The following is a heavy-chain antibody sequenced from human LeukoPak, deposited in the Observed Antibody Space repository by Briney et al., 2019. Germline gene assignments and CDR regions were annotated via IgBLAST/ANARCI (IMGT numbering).Heavy chain of an antibody. D-gene: IGHD3-16*02. CDR1: GLRFSSYA. CDR2: ISGSGNNK. J-gene: IGHJ4*02. CDR3: AKGKDFWGSYRTEFDF. Sequence: GRSLRLSCAASGLRFSSYAMSWVRQAPGKGLDWVSGISGSGNNKYYAGAVKGRFTISRDNSKNTVDLQMNSLRAEDTAVYYCAKGKDFWGSYRTEFDFWGQGTLVTVSS. V-gene: IGHV3-23*01.